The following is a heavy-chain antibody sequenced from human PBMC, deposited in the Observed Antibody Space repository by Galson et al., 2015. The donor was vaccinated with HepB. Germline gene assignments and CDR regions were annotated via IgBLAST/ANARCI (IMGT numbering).Heavy chain of an antibody. Sequence: SLRLSCAAYGFTFSDYDMHWVRQVAGKGLEWVSVIGTAGDTFYPGSVKGRFTISRENGKNSLYLQMNSLRAGDTAVYYCARVGTGGYFDYWGQGTLVTVSS. V-gene: IGHV3-13*01. J-gene: IGHJ4*02. D-gene: IGHD3/OR15-3a*01. CDR2: IGTAGDT. CDR1: GFTFSDYD. CDR3: ARVGTGGYFDY.